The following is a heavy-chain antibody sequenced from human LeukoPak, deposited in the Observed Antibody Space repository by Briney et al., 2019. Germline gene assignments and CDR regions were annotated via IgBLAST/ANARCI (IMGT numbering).Heavy chain of an antibody. CDR3: AKGTSSSCYSAPNY. J-gene: IGHJ4*02. CDR1: GFTFSSYA. V-gene: IGHV3-23*03. CDR2: IYSGGIT. D-gene: IGHD2-15*01. Sequence: GGSLRLSCAASGFTFSSYAMSWVRQAPGKGLEWVSIIYSGGITYYANSVKGRFTISRDNSKNTLSLQLNSLRAEDTAVYYCAKGTSSSCYSAPNYWGQGTLVTVSS.